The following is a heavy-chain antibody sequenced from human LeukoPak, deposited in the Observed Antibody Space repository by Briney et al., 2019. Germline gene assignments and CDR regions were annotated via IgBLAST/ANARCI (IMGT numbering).Heavy chain of an antibody. V-gene: IGHV6-1*01. D-gene: IGHD6-19*01. CDR1: GDSVSSNSAT. CDR3: ARGWEYSSGWYYFDY. J-gene: IGHJ4*02. CDR2: TYYMSRWYH. Sequence: SQTLSLTRAISGDSVSSNSATWNWIRQSPSRGLEWLGRTYYMSRWYHEYAVTVKSRINVNPDTSKNQFSLQLNSVTPEDTAVYYCARGWEYSSGWYYFDYWGQGTLVTVSS.